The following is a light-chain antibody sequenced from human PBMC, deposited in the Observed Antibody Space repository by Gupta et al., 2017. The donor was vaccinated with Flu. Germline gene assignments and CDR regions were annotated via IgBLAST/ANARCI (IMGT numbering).Light chain of an antibody. V-gene: IGLV1-40*01. J-gene: IGLJ3*02. CDR3: QSYDSSLSGWV. CDR1: SPNIGAGYD. CDR2: GNS. Sequence: QSVRTQPPSVSGPPGPRVDISCPGSSPNIGAGYDVHWYQQLPGTAPKLLIYGNSNRPSGVPDRFSGSKSGTSASLAITGLQAEDEADYYCQSYDSSLSGWVFGGGTKLTVL.